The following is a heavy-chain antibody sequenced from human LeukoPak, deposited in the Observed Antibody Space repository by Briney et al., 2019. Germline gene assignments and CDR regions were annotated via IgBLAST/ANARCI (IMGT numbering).Heavy chain of an antibody. J-gene: IGHJ4*02. CDR3: ARVEYYYDNSGYYDY. D-gene: IGHD3-22*01. CDR1: GFTFSSYS. Sequence: GGSLRLSCAASGFTFSSYSMNWVRQAPGKGLEWVSSISSSSSYIYYADSVKGRFTISRDNAKNSLYLQMNSLRAEDTAVYYCARVEYYYDNSGYYDYWGQGTLVTVSS. CDR2: ISSSSSYI. V-gene: IGHV3-21*01.